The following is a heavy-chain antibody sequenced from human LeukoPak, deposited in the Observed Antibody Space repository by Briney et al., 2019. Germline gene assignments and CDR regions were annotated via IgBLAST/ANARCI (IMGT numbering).Heavy chain of an antibody. J-gene: IGHJ4*02. CDR2: ILYDGSNK. V-gene: IGHV3-30*02. CDR3: AKDLGKYYDFWSGSPTGFDY. CDR1: GFTFSSYG. D-gene: IGHD3-3*01. Sequence: PGGSLRLSCAASGFTFSSYGMHWVRQAPGKGLEWVAFILYDGSNKYYADSVKGRFTISRDNSKNTLYLQMNSLRAEDTAVYYCAKDLGKYYDFWSGSPTGFDYWGQGTLVTVSS.